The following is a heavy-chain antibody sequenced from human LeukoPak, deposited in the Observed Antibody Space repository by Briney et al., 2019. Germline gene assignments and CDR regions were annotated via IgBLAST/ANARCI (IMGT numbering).Heavy chain of an antibody. V-gene: IGHV4-59*01. D-gene: IGHD6-19*01. Sequence: PSETLSLTCTVSGGSISSYYWSWIRQPPGKGLEWIGYIYYSGSTNYSPSLKSRVTISVDTSKNQFSLKLSSVTAADTAVYYCASTSGSGWYFDYWGQGTLVTVSS. J-gene: IGHJ4*02. CDR2: IYYSGST. CDR3: ASTSGSGWYFDY. CDR1: GGSISSYY.